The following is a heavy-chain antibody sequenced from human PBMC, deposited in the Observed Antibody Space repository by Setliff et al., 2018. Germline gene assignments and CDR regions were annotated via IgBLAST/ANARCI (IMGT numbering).Heavy chain of an antibody. D-gene: IGHD3-10*01. CDR2: ISGSGDST. CDR1: GFTFTNYA. CDR3: RLWFGELSRDY. V-gene: IGHV3-23*01. Sequence: GGSLRLSCAASGFTFTNYAMNWVRQAPGKGLEWVSTISGSGDSTYYADSVMGRFTISGDTSKNALYLQMNSLRAEDTAVYYCRLWFGELSRDYWGPGTLVTVSS. J-gene: IGHJ4*02.